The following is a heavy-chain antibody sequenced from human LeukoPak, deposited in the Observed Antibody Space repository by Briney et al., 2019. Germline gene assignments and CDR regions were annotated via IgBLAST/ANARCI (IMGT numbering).Heavy chain of an antibody. CDR3: ARTEKRWLQQIGYMDV. D-gene: IGHD5-24*01. V-gene: IGHV3-30*02. CDR2: IQNDGNDK. Sequence: GGSLRLSCAASGITISRSAMDWVRQAPGKGLEWVAFIQNDGNDKKYADSVKGRFTISRDTSKNTLYLQMGSLRAEDMAVYYCARTEKRWLQQIGYMDVWGKGTTVTVSS. J-gene: IGHJ6*03. CDR1: GITISRSA.